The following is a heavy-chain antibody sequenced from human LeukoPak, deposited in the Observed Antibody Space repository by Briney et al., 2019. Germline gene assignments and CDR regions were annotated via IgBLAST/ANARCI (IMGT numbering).Heavy chain of an antibody. Sequence: GSLRLSCAASGFIFSSYWMHWVRQAPGKGLGWVSSISSSSSYIYYADSVKGRFTISRDNAKNSLYLQMNSLRAEDTAVYYCAREWYSGYDYEFDYWGQGTLVTVSS. CDR1: GFIFSSYW. V-gene: IGHV3-21*01. J-gene: IGHJ4*02. D-gene: IGHD5-12*01. CDR3: AREWYSGYDYEFDY. CDR2: ISSSSSYI.